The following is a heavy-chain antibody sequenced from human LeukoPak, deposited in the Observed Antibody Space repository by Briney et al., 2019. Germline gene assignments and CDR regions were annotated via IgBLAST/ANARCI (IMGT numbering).Heavy chain of an antibody. Sequence: GRSLRLSCAASGFTFSSYGMHWVRQAPGKGLEWVAVISYDGSNKYYADSVKGRFTISRDNSKNTLYLQMNSPRAEDTAVYYCAKTEDTAMVNVHYYYYYGMDVWGQGTTVTVSS. CDR3: AKTEDTAMVNVHYYYYYGMDV. CDR2: ISYDGSNK. J-gene: IGHJ6*02. V-gene: IGHV3-30*18. D-gene: IGHD5-18*01. CDR1: GFTFSSYG.